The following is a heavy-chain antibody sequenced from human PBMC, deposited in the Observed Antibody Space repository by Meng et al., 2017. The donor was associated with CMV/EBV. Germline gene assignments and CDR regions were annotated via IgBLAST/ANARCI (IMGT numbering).Heavy chain of an antibody. CDR1: GGSTRCSSSY. Sequence: NDTAPDLCTPLEDRSVPVVVAGGSTRCSSSYWGLIRQPPGTGLEWIWSIYYSGSTYYNPSLKSRVTISVDTSKNQFSLKLSSVTAADTAVYYCARDAGHYDILTGYSYWGQGTLVTVSS. D-gene: IGHD3-9*01. CDR2: IYYSGST. CDR3: ARDAGHYDILTGYSY. J-gene: IGHJ4*02. V-gene: IGHV4-39*07.